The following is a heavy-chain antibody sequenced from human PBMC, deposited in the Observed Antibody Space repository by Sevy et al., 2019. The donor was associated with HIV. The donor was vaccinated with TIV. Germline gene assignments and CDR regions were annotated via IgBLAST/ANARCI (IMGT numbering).Heavy chain of an antibody. Sequence: GGSLRLSCAASGFALSNYYAMHWVRQAPGKGLEGVALISYDGSDKYEADPVKGRFTISRDKFNNTLYLQMNSLTTEDTAVYYCARPRTNYVDHGFYYALDVWGQGTTVTVSS. D-gene: IGHD3-10*02. V-gene: IGHV3-30-3*01. CDR1: GFALSNYYA. CDR2: ISYDGSDK. J-gene: IGHJ6*02. CDR3: ARPRTNYVDHGFYYALDV.